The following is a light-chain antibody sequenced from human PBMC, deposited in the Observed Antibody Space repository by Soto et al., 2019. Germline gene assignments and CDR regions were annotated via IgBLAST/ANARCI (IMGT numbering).Light chain of an antibody. J-gene: IGLJ1*01. CDR2: EVV. Sequence: QSVLTQPPSASGSPGQSVTISCTGTKNDIGVYDFVSWYQHHPGKAPRLIIYEVVQRPSGVPDRFSGSKSGNTASLTGSGLQAADEADYFCTSYAGSNAYVFGSGTKVTVL. CDR3: TSYAGSNAYV. CDR1: KNDIGVYDF. V-gene: IGLV2-8*01.